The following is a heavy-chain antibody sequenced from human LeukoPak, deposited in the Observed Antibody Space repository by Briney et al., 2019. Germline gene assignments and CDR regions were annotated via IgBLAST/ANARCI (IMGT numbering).Heavy chain of an antibody. CDR3: ARMTYTSGDS. J-gene: IGHJ4*01. V-gene: IGHV4-59*01. Sequence: SGTLSLTCTVSGDSMSGYYWSWIRQPPGKGLEWIGYIYDSGRSSCNSSLKSRVTISVDTSKNQFSLKLSSVTASDTAVYYCARMTYTSGDSWGHGTLVTVSS. CDR2: IYDSGRS. D-gene: IGHD3-10*01. CDR1: GDSMSGYY.